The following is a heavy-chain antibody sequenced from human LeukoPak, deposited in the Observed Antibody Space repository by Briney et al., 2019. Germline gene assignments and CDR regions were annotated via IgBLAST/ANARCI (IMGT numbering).Heavy chain of an antibody. CDR3: ARRRYYGSGSYAPFDY. J-gene: IGHJ4*02. CDR2: IYPGDSDT. D-gene: IGHD3-10*01. CDR1: GYSFTNYW. V-gene: IGHV5-51*01. Sequence: GESLKISCKGSGYSFTNYWIGWVRQMPGKGLEWMGIIYPGDSDTRYSPSFQGQVTISADKSISTAYLQWSSLKASDTAMYYCARRRYYGSGSYAPFDYWGQGTLVTVSS.